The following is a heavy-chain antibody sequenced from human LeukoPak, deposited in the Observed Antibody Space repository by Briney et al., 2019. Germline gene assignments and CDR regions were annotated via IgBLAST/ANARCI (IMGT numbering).Heavy chain of an antibody. V-gene: IGHV4-4*02. D-gene: IGHD3-10*01. Sequence: SETLSLTCAVSGGSISSSNWWSWVRQPPGKGLEWIGEIYHSGSTNYNPSLKSRVTISVDTSKNQFSLKLSSVTAADTAVYYCAREPPRITMVRGVIIDWGQGTLVTVSS. CDR3: AREPPRITMVRGVIID. J-gene: IGHJ4*02. CDR2: IYHSGST. CDR1: GGSISSSNW.